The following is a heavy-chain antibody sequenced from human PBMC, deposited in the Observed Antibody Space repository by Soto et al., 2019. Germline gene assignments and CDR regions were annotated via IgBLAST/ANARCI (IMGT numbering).Heavy chain of an antibody. CDR2: IWYDGTTK. V-gene: IGHV3-33*01. D-gene: IGHD3-22*01. Sequence: QVQLVESGGGVVQPGRSLRLSCVASGFSFSTSGMHWARQAPGKGMEWVAVIWYDGTTKKYADSVKGRFTISRDNSKNTLYLQMNSLRAEDTAVYYCARYESSGSGYDWGQGTLVIVSS. CDR3: ARYESSGSGYD. CDR1: GFSFSTSG. J-gene: IGHJ4*02.